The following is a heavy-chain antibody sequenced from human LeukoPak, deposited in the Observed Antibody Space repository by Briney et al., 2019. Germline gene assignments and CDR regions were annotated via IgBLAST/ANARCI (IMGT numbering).Heavy chain of an antibody. D-gene: IGHD2-2*01. CDR1: GFTFSSYG. Sequence: PGGSLRLSCAASGFTFSSYGMSWVRQAPGKGLEWVAVISYDGSNKYYADSVKGRFTISRDNSKNMLYLQMNSLRAEDTAVYYCAKSGGDYCSSTSCYEGFDYWGQGTLVTVSS. V-gene: IGHV3-30*18. CDR2: ISYDGSNK. CDR3: AKSGGDYCSSTSCYEGFDY. J-gene: IGHJ4*02.